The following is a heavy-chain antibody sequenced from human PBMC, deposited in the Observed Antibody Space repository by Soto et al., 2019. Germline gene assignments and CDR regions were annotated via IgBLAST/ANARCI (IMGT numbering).Heavy chain of an antibody. D-gene: IGHD2-2*02. CDR3: AKGDYHRYCSSTSCYTGPRGYYYYYGMDV. J-gene: IGHJ6*02. CDR2: ISGSGGST. Sequence: GGSLRLSCAASGFTFSSYAMSWVRQAPGKGLEWVSAISGSGGSTYYADSVKGRLTISRDNSKNTLYLQMNSLRAEDTAVYYCAKGDYHRYCSSTSCYTGPRGYYYYYGMDVWGQGTTVTVS. V-gene: IGHV3-23*01. CDR1: GFTFSSYA.